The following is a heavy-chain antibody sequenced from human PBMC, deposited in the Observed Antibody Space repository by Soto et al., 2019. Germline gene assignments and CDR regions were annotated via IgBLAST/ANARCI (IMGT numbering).Heavy chain of an antibody. J-gene: IGHJ6*02. CDR3: VRDRVGGWDV. Sequence: QVQLVESGGGVVQPGTSLRLSCAASGFTFSSYGMHWVRQAPGKGLEWVAVIRHDGSDKYYEDSVKGRFTISRDNSRNTLFLQMNSLRAEDTAVYYCVRDRVGGWDVWGQGTTVTVSS. CDR2: IRHDGSDK. V-gene: IGHV3-33*01. CDR1: GFTFSSYG. D-gene: IGHD3-10*01.